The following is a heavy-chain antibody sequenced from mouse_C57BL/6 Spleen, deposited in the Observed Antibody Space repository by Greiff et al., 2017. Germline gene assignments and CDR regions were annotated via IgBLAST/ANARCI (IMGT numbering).Heavy chain of an antibody. CDR2: IWGDGST. J-gene: IGHJ1*03. CDR3: AHNYDGYYVGYFDV. V-gene: IGHV2-3*01. CDR1: GFSLTSYG. D-gene: IGHD2-3*01. Sequence: VQLQESGPGLVAPSQSLSITCTVSGFSLTSYGVSGVRQPPGKGLEWRGVIWGDGSTHYHLALISRLSISKDNSKSQVFLKLNSLQTDDTAAYYCAHNYDGYYVGYFDVWGTGTTVTVSS.